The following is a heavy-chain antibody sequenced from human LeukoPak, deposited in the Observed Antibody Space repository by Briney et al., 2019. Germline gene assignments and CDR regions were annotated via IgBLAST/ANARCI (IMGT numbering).Heavy chain of an antibody. CDR1: GFTFSNYA. CDR2: ISGSGGIT. J-gene: IGHJ6*04. V-gene: IGHV3-23*01. Sequence: GGSLRLSCAASGFTFSNYAMSWVRQAPGKGLEWVSVISGSGGITYYEDSVKGRFTISRDNSKNTLYLQMNSLRAEDTAVYYCAELGITMIGGVWGKGTTVTISS. D-gene: IGHD3-10*02. CDR3: AELGITMIGGV.